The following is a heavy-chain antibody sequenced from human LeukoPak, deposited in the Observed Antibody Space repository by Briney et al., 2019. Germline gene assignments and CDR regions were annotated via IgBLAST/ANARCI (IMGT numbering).Heavy chain of an antibody. V-gene: IGHV4-59*08. Sequence: SETLSPTCTVSGGSISSYYWSWIRQPPGKGLEWIGTIYHSGTTYYNPSLKSRVTISVDTSKNQFSLKLSSVTAADTAVYYCARRILMDVWGKGTTVTVSS. J-gene: IGHJ6*04. CDR2: IYHSGTT. CDR1: GGSISSYY. D-gene: IGHD2-15*01. CDR3: ARRILMDV.